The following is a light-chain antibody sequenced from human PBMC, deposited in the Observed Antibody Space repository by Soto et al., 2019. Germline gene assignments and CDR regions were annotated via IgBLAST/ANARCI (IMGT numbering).Light chain of an antibody. CDR1: QSIALS. CDR3: QQSFRSPIT. J-gene: IGKJ5*01. CDR2: VAF. V-gene: IGKV1-39*01. Sequence: IHMTQSPSSLSSSLGDTVTMTCRASQSIALSVNWYQQKPGKAPKLLIYVAFTLESGVPSRFSGSGSGTEFTLTIRSLQPEDFATYYCQQSFRSPITFGQGTRLEIK.